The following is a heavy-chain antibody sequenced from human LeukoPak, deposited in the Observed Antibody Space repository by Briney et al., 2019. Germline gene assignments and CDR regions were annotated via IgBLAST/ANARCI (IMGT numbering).Heavy chain of an antibody. CDR3: ARDLDFYATDY. CDR1: GFSLSRYW. Sequence: GGSLRLPCAASGFSLSRYWMSWVRQAPGKGLEWVANIGKDGTGNHYVDSVKGRLTISRDNAKNSLYLQMNSLRADDTAVYYCARDLDFYATDYWGQGTLVTVSS. J-gene: IGHJ4*02. D-gene: IGHD2/OR15-2a*01. CDR2: IGKDGTGN. V-gene: IGHV3-7*01.